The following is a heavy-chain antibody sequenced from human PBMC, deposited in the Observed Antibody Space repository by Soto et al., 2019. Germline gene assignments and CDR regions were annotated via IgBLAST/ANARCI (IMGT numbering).Heavy chain of an antibody. Sequence: PSETLSLTCTVSGGSISSGGYYWSWIRQHPGKGLEWIGYIYYSGSTYYNPSLKSRVTISVDTSKNQFSLKLSSVTAADTAVYYCARAFACSSTICYVWEWWFDSWGQGTLVTVSS. CDR3: ARAFACSSTICYVWEWWFDS. CDR2: IYYSGST. J-gene: IGHJ5*01. CDR1: GGSISSGGYY. D-gene: IGHD2-2*01. V-gene: IGHV4-31*03.